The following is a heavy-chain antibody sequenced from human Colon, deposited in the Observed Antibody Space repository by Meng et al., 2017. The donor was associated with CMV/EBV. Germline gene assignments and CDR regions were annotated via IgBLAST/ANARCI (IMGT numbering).Heavy chain of an antibody. CDR1: GFTFSGYA. CDR2: VSGNGGST. J-gene: IGHJ4*02. D-gene: IGHD3-22*01. Sequence: GGSLRLSCAASGFTFSGYAMSWVRQSPGKGLEWLSAVSGNGGSTHYADSVKGRFTASRDNSKDTLYLQMNSLRAEDTAVYFCAKDLRFNWHYDNWGQGTLVTVSS. V-gene: IGHV3-23*01. CDR3: AKDLRFNWHYDN.